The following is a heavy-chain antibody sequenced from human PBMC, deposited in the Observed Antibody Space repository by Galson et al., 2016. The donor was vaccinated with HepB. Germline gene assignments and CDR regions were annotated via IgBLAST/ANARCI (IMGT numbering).Heavy chain of an antibody. CDR1: GFTFSNHW. Sequence: SLRLSCAASGFTFSNHWMYWVRQAPGKGLVWVSRINSDESIIDYADDVKGRFSISRDNAKNTLYLQMNSLRVEDTAVYYCARVDTASVIPGQFDYWGQGTLVTVSS. CDR3: ARVDTASVIPGQFDY. J-gene: IGHJ4*02. CDR2: INSDESII. D-gene: IGHD5-18*01. V-gene: IGHV3-74*01.